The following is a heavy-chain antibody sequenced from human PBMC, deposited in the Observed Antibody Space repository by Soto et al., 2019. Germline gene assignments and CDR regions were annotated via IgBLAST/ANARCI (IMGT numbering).Heavy chain of an antibody. Sequence: SVTLSLPCSVSGGSLSSGDYYWSWIRQPPGKGLEWIGYMFYTGTTYYNPSLKSRITISMDTSKNQFSLRLTSVTAADTAEYHCARVVRFCSSPSCRGRNWFDPWGQGTRVTVSS. D-gene: IGHD2-2*01. CDR2: MFYTGTT. V-gene: IGHV4-30-4*01. J-gene: IGHJ5*02. CDR1: GGSLSSGDYY. CDR3: ARVVRFCSSPSCRGRNWFDP.